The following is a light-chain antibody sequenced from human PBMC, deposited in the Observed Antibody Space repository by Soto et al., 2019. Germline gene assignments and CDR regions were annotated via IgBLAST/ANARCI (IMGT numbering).Light chain of an antibody. CDR3: QQYNNWPLT. CDR2: GAS. CDR1: QSVSSN. Sequence: IVLTQSPATLSLSPLEIATLSCRASQSVSSNLAWHQQRPGQAPRLLIYGASTRATGVPARFSGGGSGTEFTLTITSLQSEDFAVYWCQQYNNWPLTFGPGTRLEI. V-gene: IGKV3D-15*01. J-gene: IGKJ5*01.